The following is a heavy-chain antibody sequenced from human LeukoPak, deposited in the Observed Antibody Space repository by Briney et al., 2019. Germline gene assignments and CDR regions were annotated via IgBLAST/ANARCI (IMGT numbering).Heavy chain of an antibody. D-gene: IGHD3-3*01. V-gene: IGHV3-23*01. CDR1: GFTFCTFA. J-gene: IGHJ4*02. Sequence: QPGGSLRLSCAASGFTFCTFAFSWVRQAPGKGLEWVSSITGDDSTYYADSVKGRFTISRDTSSNTLYLQMNSLRAEDTALYYCAKGHYDFRDYWGQGTLVTVSS. CDR2: ITGDDST. CDR3: AKGHYDFRDY.